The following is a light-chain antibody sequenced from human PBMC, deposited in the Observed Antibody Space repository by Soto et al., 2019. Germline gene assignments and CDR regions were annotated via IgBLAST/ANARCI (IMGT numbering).Light chain of an antibody. V-gene: IGKV4-1*01. CDR1: RSVLYNSNNKNY. CDR3: QQYYTTPRT. CDR2: WAS. Sequence: DIVMTQSPDSLAVSLGETATINCKSSRSVLYNSNNKNYFAWFQQKPGQPPRLLLYWASTRESGVPDRFSGSGSGTDFTLTISSLQAEDVAFYYCQQYYTTPRTFGQGTKLEI. J-gene: IGKJ2*01.